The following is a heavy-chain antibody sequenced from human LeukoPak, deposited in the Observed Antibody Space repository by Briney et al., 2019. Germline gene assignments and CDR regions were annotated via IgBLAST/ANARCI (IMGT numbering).Heavy chain of an antibody. Sequence: GSLRLSCASSGFTFSTHDMHWIRQAPGKGLEWVAVISYDGSNKYYADSVKGRFTISRDNSKNTLYVQMNSLRAEDTAVYYCAKRYSYGFAQYNGMDVWGQGTTVTV. D-gene: IGHD5-18*01. CDR2: ISYDGSNK. CDR1: GFTFSTHD. V-gene: IGHV3-30*18. J-gene: IGHJ6*02. CDR3: AKRYSYGFAQYNGMDV.